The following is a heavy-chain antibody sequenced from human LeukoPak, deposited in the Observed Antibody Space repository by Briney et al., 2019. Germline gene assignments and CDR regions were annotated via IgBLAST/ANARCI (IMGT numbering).Heavy chain of an antibody. Sequence: GGSLRLSCAASAITFSTYAMSWVRQAPGKGLECVSVISGGAGSTYYADSVKGRFTISRDNSKNTLYLQMNSLRAEDTAVYYCARKALDSSGYDYWGQGTLVTVSS. D-gene: IGHD6-19*01. CDR2: ISGGAGST. CDR1: AITFSTYA. V-gene: IGHV3-23*01. CDR3: ARKALDSSGYDY. J-gene: IGHJ4*02.